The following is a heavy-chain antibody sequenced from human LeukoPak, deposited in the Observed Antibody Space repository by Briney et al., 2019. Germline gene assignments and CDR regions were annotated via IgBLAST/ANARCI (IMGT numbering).Heavy chain of an antibody. D-gene: IGHD3-22*01. CDR2: MNPNSGNT. CDR3: AGGYYYDSSGYYYGSDY. V-gene: IGHV1-8*01. J-gene: IGHJ4*02. Sequence: ASVKVSCKASGYTFTSYDINWVRQATGQGLEWMGWMNPNSGNTGYAQKFQGRVTMTRNTSISTAYMELSSLRSEDTAVYYCAGGYYYDSSGYYYGSDYWGQGTLVTVSS. CDR1: GYTFTSYD.